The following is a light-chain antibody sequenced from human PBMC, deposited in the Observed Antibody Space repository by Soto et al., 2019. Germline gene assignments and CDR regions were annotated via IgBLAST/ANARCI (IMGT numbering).Light chain of an antibody. CDR3: QQYNNWPFPSWT. CDR1: QSVSSN. CDR2: GAS. J-gene: IGKJ1*01. V-gene: IGKV3-15*01. Sequence: EIVMTKAPATLSVSPGERANLSCRASQSVSSNLAWYQQNPGQAPRLLIYGASTRATGIPARFSGSGSGTEFTLTISSLQSEYFAVYYCQQYNNWPFPSWTFGQGNKVEIK.